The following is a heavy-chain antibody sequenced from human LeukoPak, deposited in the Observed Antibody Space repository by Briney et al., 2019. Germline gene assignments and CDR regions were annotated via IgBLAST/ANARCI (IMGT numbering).Heavy chain of an antibody. J-gene: IGHJ3*02. Sequence: SVKVSCKASGGTFSSYAISWVRQAPGQGLEWMGGTIPIFGTANYAQKFQGRVTITADESTSTAYMELSSLRSEDTAVYYCARGEVVPAASHAFDIWGQGTMVTVSS. CDR3: ARGEVVPAASHAFDI. CDR2: TIPIFGTA. D-gene: IGHD2-2*01. V-gene: IGHV1-69*13. CDR1: GGTFSSYA.